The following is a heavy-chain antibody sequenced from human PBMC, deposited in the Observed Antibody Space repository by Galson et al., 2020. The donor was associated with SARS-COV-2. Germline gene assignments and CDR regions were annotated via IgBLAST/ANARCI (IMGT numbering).Heavy chain of an antibody. Sequence: SETLSLTCTVSGGSISSYYWSWIRQPPGKGLEWIGYIYYSGSTNYNPSLKSRVTISVDTSKNQFSLKLSSVTAADTAVYYCASSIAAAGTAYYFDYWGQGTLVTVSS. CDR1: GGSISSYY. CDR3: ASSIAAAGTAYYFDY. V-gene: IGHV4-59*01. J-gene: IGHJ4*02. D-gene: IGHD6-13*01. CDR2: IYYSGST.